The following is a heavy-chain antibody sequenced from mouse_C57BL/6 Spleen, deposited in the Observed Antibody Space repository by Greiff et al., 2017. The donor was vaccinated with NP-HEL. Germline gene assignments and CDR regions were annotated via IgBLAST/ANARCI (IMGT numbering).Heavy chain of an antibody. CDR3: ARGGSSYLYYFDY. V-gene: IGHV3-6*01. CDR2: ISYDGSN. Sequence: VQLKQSGPGLVKPSQSLSLTCSVTGYSITSGYYWNWIRQFPGNKLEWMGYISYDGSNNYNPSLKNRISITRDTSKNQFFLKLNSVTTEDTATYYCARGGSSYLYYFDYWGQGTTLTVSS. J-gene: IGHJ2*01. CDR1: GYSITSGYY. D-gene: IGHD1-1*01.